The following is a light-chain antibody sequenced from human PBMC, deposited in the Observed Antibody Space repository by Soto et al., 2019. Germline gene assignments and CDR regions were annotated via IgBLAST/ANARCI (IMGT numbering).Light chain of an antibody. CDR3: QQRSDWPST. CDR2: DAS. Sequence: EIVLTQSPATLSLSPGERATLSCRASQSVSRYLAWYQQTPGQAPRLLIYDASNRATGIPARFSGSGSGTDFTLTISSLESEDFAVYYCQQRSDWPSTFGGGTKVQIK. V-gene: IGKV3-11*01. J-gene: IGKJ4*01. CDR1: QSVSRY.